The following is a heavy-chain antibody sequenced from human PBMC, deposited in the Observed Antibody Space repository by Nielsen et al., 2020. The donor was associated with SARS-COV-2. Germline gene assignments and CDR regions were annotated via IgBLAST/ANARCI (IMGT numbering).Heavy chain of an antibody. CDR3: VRDTLAHGLDV. CDR1: GDSIRNSRYY. J-gene: IGHJ6*02. V-gene: IGHV4-31*03. CDR2: IHYTGSA. Sequence: SETLSLTCSVSGDSIRNSRYYWTWVRQPPGRGPEWIGNIHYTGSANYSPSLKSRLSMSLEASRNQFSLSVKSMTAADSAEYYCVRDTLAHGLDVWGHGITVTVSS.